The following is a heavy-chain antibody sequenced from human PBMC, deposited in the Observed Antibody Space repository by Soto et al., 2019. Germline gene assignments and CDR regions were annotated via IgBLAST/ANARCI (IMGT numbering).Heavy chain of an antibody. Sequence: SVKVSCKASGGTFSSYAISWVRQAPGQGLEWMGGIIPIFGTANYAQKFQGRVTITADESTSTAYMELSSLRSEDTAVYYCASRSESVGYCSGGSCLQPYWYFDLWGRGTLVPVS. CDR1: GGTFSSYA. CDR3: ASRSESVGYCSGGSCLQPYWYFDL. J-gene: IGHJ2*01. V-gene: IGHV1-69*13. D-gene: IGHD2-15*01. CDR2: IIPIFGTA.